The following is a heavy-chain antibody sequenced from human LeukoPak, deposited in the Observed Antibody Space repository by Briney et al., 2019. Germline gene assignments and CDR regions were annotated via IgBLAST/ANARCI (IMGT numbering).Heavy chain of an antibody. J-gene: IGHJ4*02. D-gene: IGHD5-18*01. CDR2: ISAYNGNT. CDR3: ARDPPAHTAMVEDY. CDR1: GYTFTSYG. V-gene: IGHV1-18*01. Sequence: ASVKVSCKASGYTFTSYGISWVRQAPGQGLEWMGWISAYNGNTNYAQKLQGRVTMTTDTSTSTAYMELRSLRSDDTAVYYCARDPPAHTAMVEDYWGQGTLVTVSS.